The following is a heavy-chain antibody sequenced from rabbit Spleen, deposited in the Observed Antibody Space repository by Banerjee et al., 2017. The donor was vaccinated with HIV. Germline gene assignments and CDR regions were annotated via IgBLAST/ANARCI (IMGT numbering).Heavy chain of an antibody. CDR1: GFSFSNKAV. V-gene: IGHV1S45*01. Sequence: QEQLLESGGGLVKPEGSLKLSCTASGFSFSNKAVMCWVRQAPGKGLEWIACIVTGSSGSTYYATWAKGRFTISKTSSTTVTLQMTRLTAADTATYFCASDIGIGSVSGYSDLGLWGPGTLVTVS. D-gene: IGHD1-1*01. J-gene: IGHJ4*01. CDR2: IVTGSSGST. CDR3: ASDIGIGSVSGYSDLGL.